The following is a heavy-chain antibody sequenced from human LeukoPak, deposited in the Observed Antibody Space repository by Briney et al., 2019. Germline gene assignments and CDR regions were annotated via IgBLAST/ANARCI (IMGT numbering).Heavy chain of an antibody. CDR1: GGTFSSYA. CDR2: IIPIFGTA. J-gene: IGHJ4*02. D-gene: IGHD3-10*01. Sequence: VKVSCKASGGTFSSYAISWVRQAPGQGLAWMGGIIPIFGTANYAQKFQGRVTITTDESTSTAYMELSGLRSEDTAVYYCARDRVPYGPFDYWGQGTLVTVTS. CDR3: ARDRVPYGPFDY. V-gene: IGHV1-69*05.